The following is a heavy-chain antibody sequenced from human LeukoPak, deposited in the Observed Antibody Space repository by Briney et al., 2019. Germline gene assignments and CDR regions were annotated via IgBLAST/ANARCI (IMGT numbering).Heavy chain of an antibody. CDR1: GFTFSSYG. CDR2: ISGSGGST. CDR3: ARGPPNDY. V-gene: IGHV3-23*01. J-gene: IGHJ4*02. Sequence: TGGTLRLSCAASGFTFSSYGMSWVRQAPGKGLEWVSAISGSGGSTYYADSVRGRFTISRDSSKNTLYLQMNSLRAEDTALYYCARGPPNDYWGQGTLVTVSS.